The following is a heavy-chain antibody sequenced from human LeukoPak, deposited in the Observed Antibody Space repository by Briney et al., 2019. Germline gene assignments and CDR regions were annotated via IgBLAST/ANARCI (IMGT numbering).Heavy chain of an antibody. CDR1: GGSISSSSYY. CDR3: VRQPYDYGDFNPQN. Sequence: SETLSLTCTVSGGSISSSSYYWGWIRQPPGKGLEWIGSIYYSGSTYYNPSLKSRVTISVDTSKNQFSLKLSSVTAADRAVYYCVRQPYDYGDFNPQNWGQGTLVTVSS. D-gene: IGHD4-17*01. CDR2: IYYSGST. V-gene: IGHV4-39*01. J-gene: IGHJ4*02.